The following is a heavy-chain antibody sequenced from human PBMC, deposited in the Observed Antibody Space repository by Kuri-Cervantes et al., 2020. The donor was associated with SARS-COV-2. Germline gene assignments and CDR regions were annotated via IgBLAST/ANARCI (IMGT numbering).Heavy chain of an antibody. J-gene: IGHJ4*02. CDR1: GYTFTGYY. V-gene: IGHV1-2*02. Sequence: ASVKVSCKASGYTFTGYYMHWVRQAPGQGLEWMGWINPNSGGTNYAQTFQGRVTMTRDTYISAAYMELTRLRSDDTAVYYCARACFDWLSGVPQCYFDYWGQGTLVTVSS. D-gene: IGHD3-9*01. CDR3: ARACFDWLSGVPQCYFDY. CDR2: INPNSGGT.